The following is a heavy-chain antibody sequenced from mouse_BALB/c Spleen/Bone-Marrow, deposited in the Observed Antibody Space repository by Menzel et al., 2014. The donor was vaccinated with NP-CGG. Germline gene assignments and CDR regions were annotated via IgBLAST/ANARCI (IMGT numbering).Heavy chain of an antibody. J-gene: IGHJ3*01. V-gene: IGHV5-9-2*01. CDR2: ISGGGSYA. CDR3: ARHAYYDQTEVSFVY. D-gene: IGHD2-4*01. CDR1: GFSFNSYG. Sequence: DVQLVESGGGLVKSGGSLKLSCAASGFSFNSYGMSWVRQTPEKRLEWVATISGGGSYAFYPDSVKGRLTISRDNAKNNLYLQLSSLRSEDTALYYCARHAYYDQTEVSFVYWGQGTLVTVSA.